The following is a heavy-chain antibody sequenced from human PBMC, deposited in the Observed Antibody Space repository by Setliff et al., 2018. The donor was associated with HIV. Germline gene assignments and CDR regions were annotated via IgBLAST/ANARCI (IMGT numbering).Heavy chain of an antibody. V-gene: IGHV4-39*01. Sequence: PSETLSLTCNVSGDSISGNSLFWGWIRQPPGKGLEWIGSMHYRGTTSYNPSLKSRVTIFVDTSKNQFSLKLSSVTATDTAVYYCVRGAPRPAYYYYYYMDVWGKGTTVTVSS. D-gene: IGHD6-6*01. CDR3: VRGAPRPAYYYYYYMDV. CDR2: MHYRGTT. CDR1: GDSISGNSLF. J-gene: IGHJ6*03.